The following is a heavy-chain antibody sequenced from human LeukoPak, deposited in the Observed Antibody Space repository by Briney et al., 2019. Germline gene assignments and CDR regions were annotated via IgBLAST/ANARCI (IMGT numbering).Heavy chain of an antibody. CDR1: GFTFSSYA. V-gene: IGHV3-23*01. CDR2: ISGGGGST. D-gene: IGHD3-3*01. J-gene: IGHJ5*02. CDR3: AKDPYDFWSGSPNWFDP. Sequence: PGGSLRLSCAASGFTFSSYAMSWVRQAPGKGLEWVSAISGGGGSTYYADSVKGRFTISRDNSKNTLYLQMNSLRAEDTAVYYCAKDPYDFWSGSPNWFDPWGQGTLVTVSS.